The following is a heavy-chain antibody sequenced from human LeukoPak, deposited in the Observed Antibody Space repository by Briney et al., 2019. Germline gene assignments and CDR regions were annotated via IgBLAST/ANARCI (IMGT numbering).Heavy chain of an antibody. CDR3: ASVALLYSSGFFD. CDR1: GGSISSSSYY. Sequence: PSETLSLTCTVSGGSISSSSYYWGWIRQPPGKGLEWIGSIYYSGSTYYNPSLKSRVTISVDTSKNQFSLKLSSVTAADTAVYYCASVALLYSSGFFDWGQGTLVTVSS. D-gene: IGHD6-19*01. CDR2: IYYSGST. V-gene: IGHV4-39*01. J-gene: IGHJ4*02.